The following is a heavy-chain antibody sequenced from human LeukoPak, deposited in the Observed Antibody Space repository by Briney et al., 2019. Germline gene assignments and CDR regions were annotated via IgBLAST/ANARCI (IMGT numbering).Heavy chain of an antibody. CDR3: ARHTAAAGSSEQGHFDY. J-gene: IGHJ4*02. CDR2: IYYSGST. V-gene: IGHV4-59*08. CDR1: GGSISSYY. D-gene: IGHD6-13*01. Sequence: SETLSLTCTVSGGSISSYYWSWIRQPPGKGLEWIGYIYYSGSTNYNPSLKSRVTISVDTSKNQFSLKLSSVTAADTAVYYCARHTAAAGSSEQGHFDYWGQGTLVTVSS.